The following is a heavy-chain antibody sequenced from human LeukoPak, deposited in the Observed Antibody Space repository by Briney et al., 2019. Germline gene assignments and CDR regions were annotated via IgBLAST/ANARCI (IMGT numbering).Heavy chain of an antibody. D-gene: IGHD1-1*01. Sequence: GGSPRLSCAASGFTFSSFGMHWVRQPTGQGLEWVSTIGTASDTYYPGSVEGRFTLSRDNAKNSLYLQMNSLTAGDTAVYYCARGPPRGKYYYMDVWGKGTTVTVSS. J-gene: IGHJ6*03. V-gene: IGHV3-13*01. CDR3: ARGPPRGKYYYMDV. CDR2: IGTASDT. CDR1: GFTFSSFG.